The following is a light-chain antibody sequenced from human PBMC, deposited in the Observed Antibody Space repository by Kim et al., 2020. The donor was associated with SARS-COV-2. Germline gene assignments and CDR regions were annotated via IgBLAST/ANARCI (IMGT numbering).Light chain of an antibody. Sequence: GDTVTITCRASQTIGTWSAWYQQTPGKAPKLVIYDTSTLESGVPSRFSGRGSGTEFTLTISSLQPEDFATYYCQRYPTYSGTFGQGTK. CDR1: QTIGTW. CDR2: DTS. CDR3: QRYPTYSGT. V-gene: IGKV1-5*01. J-gene: IGKJ1*01.